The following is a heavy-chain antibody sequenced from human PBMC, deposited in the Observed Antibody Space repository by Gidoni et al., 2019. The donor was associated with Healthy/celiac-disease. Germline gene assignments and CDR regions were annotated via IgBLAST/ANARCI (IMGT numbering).Heavy chain of an antibody. CDR1: GFTFSSYG. Sequence: QLQLVESGGGVVQPGRSLRLSCAASGFTFSSYGMHWVRQAPGKGLEWVAVISYDGSNKYYADSVKGRFTISRDNSKNTLYLQMNSLRAEDTAVYYCANDGTETTNVFDYWGQGTLVTVSS. D-gene: IGHD3-10*02. J-gene: IGHJ4*02. CDR2: ISYDGSNK. CDR3: ANDGTETTNVFDY. V-gene: IGHV3-30*18.